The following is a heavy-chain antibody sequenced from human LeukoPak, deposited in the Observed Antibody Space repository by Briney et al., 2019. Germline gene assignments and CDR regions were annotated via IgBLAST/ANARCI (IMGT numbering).Heavy chain of an antibody. CDR2: VYHTGST. CDR3: ARRVGGSRFPD. CDR1: GGSMRNYY. Sequence: SETLSLTCTVSGGSMRNYYWTWIRQTPGKGLEWIGYVYHTGSTSYNPSIKSRVTISLDTSKNQFSLRLSSVAAADTAVYYCARRVGGSRFPDWGQGTLVTVSS. J-gene: IGHJ4*02. V-gene: IGHV4-59*08. D-gene: IGHD1-26*01.